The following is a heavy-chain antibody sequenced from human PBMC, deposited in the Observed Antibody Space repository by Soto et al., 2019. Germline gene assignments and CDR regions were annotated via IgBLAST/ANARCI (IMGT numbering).Heavy chain of an antibody. CDR3: AREQQLATSFDY. Sequence: QVQLVESGGGVVQPGRSLRLSCAASGFTFSSYGMHWVRQAPGKGLEWVAVIWYDGSNKYYADSVKGRFTISRDNSKNTLYLQMNSLRAEDTAVYYCAREQQLATSFDYWGQGTLVTVSS. V-gene: IGHV3-33*01. CDR2: IWYDGSNK. J-gene: IGHJ4*02. D-gene: IGHD6-13*01. CDR1: GFTFSSYG.